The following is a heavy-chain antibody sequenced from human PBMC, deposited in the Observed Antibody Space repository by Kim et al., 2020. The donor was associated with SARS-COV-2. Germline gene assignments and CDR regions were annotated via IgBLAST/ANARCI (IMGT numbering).Heavy chain of an antibody. Sequence: GGSLRLSCAASGFTFSTYGMHWVRQAPGKGLEWVAVIWYDGSNKYYADSVKGRFTISRDNSKNTLYMQMNSLRGEDTAVYYCARVMSDNYGMDVWGQGTT. CDR1: GFTFSTYG. CDR2: IWYDGSNK. J-gene: IGHJ6*02. D-gene: IGHD3-16*01. CDR3: ARVMSDNYGMDV. V-gene: IGHV3-33*01.